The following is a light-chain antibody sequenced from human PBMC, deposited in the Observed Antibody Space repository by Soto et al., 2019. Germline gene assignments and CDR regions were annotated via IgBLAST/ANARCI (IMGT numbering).Light chain of an antibody. J-gene: IGLJ3*02. CDR1: SSDVGDYIY. CDR3: SSYAGSNNLV. Sequence: QPVLTQPPSASGSPGQSVTISCTGTSSDVGDYIYVSWYQQHPGKAPKLMIYEVSKRPSGVPDRFSGSKSGNTASLTVSGLQAEDEADYYCSSYAGSNNLVFGGGTKLTVL. CDR2: EVS. V-gene: IGLV2-8*01.